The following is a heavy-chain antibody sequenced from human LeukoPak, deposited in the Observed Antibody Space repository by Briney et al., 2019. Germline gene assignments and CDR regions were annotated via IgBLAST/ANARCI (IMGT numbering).Heavy chain of an antibody. V-gene: IGHV3-30-3*01. Sequence: QPGGSLRLSWAASGFTFSNYAMHWVRQAPGKGLEWVAVISYDGSNKYYADSVKGRFTISRDNSKNTLYLQMNSLRAEDTAVYYCARDTGATHYWGQGTLVTVSS. D-gene: IGHD5-24*01. CDR2: ISYDGSNK. J-gene: IGHJ4*02. CDR3: ARDTGATHY. CDR1: GFTFSNYA.